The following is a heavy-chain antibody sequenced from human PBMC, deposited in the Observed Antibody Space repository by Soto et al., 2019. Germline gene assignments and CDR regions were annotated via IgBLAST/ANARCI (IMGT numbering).Heavy chain of an antibody. Sequence: SETLSLTCAVHGGSFSGYYWSWIRQPPGKGLEGFGEINHSGSTNYNPSLKSRVTISVDTSKNQFSLKLSSVTAADTAVYYCARGRDNIVVVPAAMGTNWFDPWGQGTLVTVSS. V-gene: IGHV4-34*01. D-gene: IGHD2-2*01. J-gene: IGHJ5*02. CDR3: ARGRDNIVVVPAAMGTNWFDP. CDR1: GGSFSGYY. CDR2: INHSGST.